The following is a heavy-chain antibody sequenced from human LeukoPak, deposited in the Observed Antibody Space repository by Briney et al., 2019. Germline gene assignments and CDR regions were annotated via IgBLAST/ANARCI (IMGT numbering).Heavy chain of an antibody. V-gene: IGHV3-7*01. Sequence: GGSLRLSCAASGFTFSSYWMSWVRQAPGKGLEWVANIKQDGSEKYYVDSVKGRFTISRDNAKNSLYLQMNSLRAEGTAVYYCAREGSTVTTEAYYYYYYGMDVWGQGTTVTVSS. CDR2: IKQDGSEK. CDR3: AREGSTVTTEAYYYYYYGMDV. D-gene: IGHD4-17*01. J-gene: IGHJ6*02. CDR1: GFTFSSYW.